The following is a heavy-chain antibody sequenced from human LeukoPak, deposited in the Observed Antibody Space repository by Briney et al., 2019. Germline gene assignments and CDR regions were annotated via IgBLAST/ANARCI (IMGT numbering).Heavy chain of an antibody. V-gene: IGHV4-34*01. J-gene: IGHJ4*02. Sequence: PSETLSLTCAVYGGSFSGYYWSLIRQPPGKGLEWIGEINHSGTTNYNPSLKSRVTISIDTSKNQFSLKLRSVTAADTAVYYCARGATIEDFDYWGQGTLVTVSS. CDR2: INHSGTT. D-gene: IGHD5-24*01. CDR3: ARGATIEDFDY. CDR1: GGSFSGYY.